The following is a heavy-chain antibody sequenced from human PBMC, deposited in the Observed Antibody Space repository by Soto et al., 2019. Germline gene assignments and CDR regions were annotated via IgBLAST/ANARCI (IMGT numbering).Heavy chain of an antibody. D-gene: IGHD4-17*01. V-gene: IGHV1-69*01. CDR1: GGTFSSYA. J-gene: IGHJ2*01. CDR3: ASGNDYGDEKYWYFDL. Sequence: QVQLVQSGDEVKKPGSSVQVSCKASGGTFSSYAISWVRQAPGQGLEWMGGIIPIFGTANYAQKFQGRVTITADESTSTAYMELSSLRSEDTAVYYCASGNDYGDEKYWYFDLWGRGTLVTVSS. CDR2: IIPIFGTA.